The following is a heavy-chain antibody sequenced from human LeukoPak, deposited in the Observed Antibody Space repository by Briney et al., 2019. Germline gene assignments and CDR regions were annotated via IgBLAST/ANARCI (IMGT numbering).Heavy chain of an antibody. J-gene: IGHJ4*02. CDR1: GYTFTSYY. Sequence: ASVTVSCKASGYTFTSYYMHWVRQAPRQGLEWMGIINPSGGSTSYAQKFQGRVTMTRDTSTSTVYMELSSLRSEDTAVYYCARGVPCSSTSCYEYFDYWGQGTLVTVSS. CDR3: ARGVPCSSTSCYEYFDY. D-gene: IGHD2-2*01. CDR2: INPSGGST. V-gene: IGHV1-46*01.